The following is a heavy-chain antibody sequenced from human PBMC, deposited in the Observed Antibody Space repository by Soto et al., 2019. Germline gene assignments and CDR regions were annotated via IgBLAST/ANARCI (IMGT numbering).Heavy chain of an antibody. D-gene: IGHD3-10*01. V-gene: IGHV4-59*02. CDR1: GGSVSSYW. CDR2: IYYTGST. J-gene: IGHJ4*02. Sequence: SETMSLTCSVSGGSVSSYWWSWIRQPPGKGLEWIGYIYYTGSTNYGPSLKGRVTISLDASKSQFSLKLTSVTAADTAVYYCARGPGASDYYFDYWGPGTLVTVSS. CDR3: ARGPGASDYYFDY.